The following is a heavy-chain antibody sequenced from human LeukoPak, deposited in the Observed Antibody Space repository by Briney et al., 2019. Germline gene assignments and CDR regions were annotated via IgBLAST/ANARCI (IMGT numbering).Heavy chain of an antibody. CDR1: RFTFSSYW. CDR3: ARGRGYTGYDFDY. D-gene: IGHD5-12*01. J-gene: IGHJ4*02. CDR2: INSDGGGT. V-gene: IGHV3-74*01. Sequence: GESLRLSCAASRFTFSSYWMHWVRQAPGKGLVWVSRINSDGGGTDYADSVKGRFTISRDNAKNTLYLQMNSLRAEDTAVYYCARGRGYTGYDFDYWGQGTLVTVSS.